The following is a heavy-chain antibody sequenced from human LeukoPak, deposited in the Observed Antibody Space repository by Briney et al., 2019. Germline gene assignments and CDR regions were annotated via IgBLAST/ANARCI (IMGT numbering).Heavy chain of an antibody. J-gene: IGHJ4*02. CDR2: IYYSGST. D-gene: IGHD6-19*01. Sequence: PSETLSLTCTVSGGSISSYYWSWIRQPPGKGLEWIGYIYYSGSTNYNPSLKSRVTISVDTSKNQFSLKLSSVTVADTAVYYCARAVAGRFDYWGQGTLVTVSS. V-gene: IGHV4-59*01. CDR1: GGSISSYY. CDR3: ARAVAGRFDY.